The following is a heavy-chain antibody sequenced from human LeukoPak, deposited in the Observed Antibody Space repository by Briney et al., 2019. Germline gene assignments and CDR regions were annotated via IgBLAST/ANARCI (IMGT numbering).Heavy chain of an antibody. J-gene: IGHJ4*02. CDR3: AKDCRPYSSGWYSACY. D-gene: IGHD6-19*01. V-gene: IGHV3-23*01. CDR2: ISGSGGST. Sequence: PGGSLRLSCAASGFTFSSYAMSWVRQAPGKGLEWVSAISGSGGSTYYADSVKGRFTISRDNSKNTLYLQMNSLRAEDTAVYYCAKDCRPYSSGWYSACYWGQGTLVTVSS. CDR1: GFTFSSYA.